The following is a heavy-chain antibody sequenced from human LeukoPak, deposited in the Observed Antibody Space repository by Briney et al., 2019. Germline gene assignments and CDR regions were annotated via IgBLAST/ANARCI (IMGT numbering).Heavy chain of an antibody. CDR2: INPNSGGT. J-gene: IGHJ4*02. Sequence: ASVKVSCKASGYTFTGYYMHWVRQAPGQGLGWMGWINPNSGGTNYAQKFQGRVTMTRDTSISTAYMELSRLRSDDTAVYYCAARGSVTTPIGYWGQGTLVTVSS. V-gene: IGHV1-2*02. D-gene: IGHD4-17*01. CDR3: AARGSVTTPIGY. CDR1: GYTFTGYY.